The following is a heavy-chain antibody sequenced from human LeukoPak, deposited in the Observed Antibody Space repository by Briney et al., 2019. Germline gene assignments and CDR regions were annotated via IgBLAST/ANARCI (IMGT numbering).Heavy chain of an antibody. Sequence: GGSLRLSCAASGFTLSSYWMNWVRQAPGKGLEWVANIKQDGRENHYVDSVKSRFTISRDNAMNSLYLQMNSLRAEDTAIYYGATTRTLDYWGHGTLLTVSS. J-gene: IGHJ4*01. D-gene: IGHD3/OR15-3a*01. CDR3: ATTRTLDY. V-gene: IGHV3-7*01. CDR2: IKQDGREN. CDR1: GFTLSSYW.